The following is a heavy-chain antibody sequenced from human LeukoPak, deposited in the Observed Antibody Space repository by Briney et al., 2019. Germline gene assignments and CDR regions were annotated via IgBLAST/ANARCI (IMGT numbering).Heavy chain of an antibody. J-gene: IGHJ6*02. V-gene: IGHV4-34*01. CDR2: INHSGST. CDR3: ARATIEDTWYVGSTDV. Sequence: PSETLSLTCAVYGGSFSGYYWSWIRQPPGKGLEWIGEINHSGSTNYNPSLKSRVTISVDTSKNQFSLKLNSVTAADTAVYYCARATIEDTWYVGSTDVWGQGTTVTVSS. CDR1: GGSFSGYY. D-gene: IGHD6-13*01.